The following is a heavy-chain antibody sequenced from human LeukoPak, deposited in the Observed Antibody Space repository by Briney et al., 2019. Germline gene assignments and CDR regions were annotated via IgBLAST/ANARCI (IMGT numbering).Heavy chain of an antibody. CDR2: IKEDGTDK. D-gene: IGHD2-2*01. Sequence: PGGSLRLSCAASGFTFSNSWMTWLRQAPGKGLEWVAHIKEDGTDKYYVDSVTGRFTISRDNTINSLYLQMSSLRAEDTAVYYCAKGGEYQTPYWYFDLWGRGTLVTVSS. V-gene: IGHV3-7*02. CDR1: GFTFSNSW. CDR3: AKGGEYQTPYWYFDL. J-gene: IGHJ2*01.